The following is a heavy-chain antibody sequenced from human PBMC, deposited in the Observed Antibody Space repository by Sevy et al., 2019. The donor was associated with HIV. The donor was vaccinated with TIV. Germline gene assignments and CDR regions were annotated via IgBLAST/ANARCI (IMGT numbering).Heavy chain of an antibody. CDR2: ITSKTDGGTA. CDR3: ASVVKNDFWDGHVNYYGLDV. Sequence: GGSLRLSCAASGFTFNYAWMSWVRQAPGKGLEWVGRITSKTDGGTADYAAHVKGRFTISRDDSENTLYLQMNSLKTEDTAVYYCASVVKNDFWDGHVNYYGLDVWGQGTTVTVSS. V-gene: IGHV3-15*01. D-gene: IGHD3-3*01. J-gene: IGHJ6*02. CDR1: GFTFNYAW.